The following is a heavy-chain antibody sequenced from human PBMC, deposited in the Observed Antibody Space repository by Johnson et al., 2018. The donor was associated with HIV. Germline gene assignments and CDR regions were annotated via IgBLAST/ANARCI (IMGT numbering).Heavy chain of an antibody. CDR2: IRYDGSNK. CDR3: ARAFGSAFDI. Sequence: QVQLVESGGGVVQPGGSLRLSCAASGFTFSSYGMHWVRQAPGKGLEWVAFIRYDGSNKYYADSVKGRFNISRDNAKKSLCLQMNSLRAEDTAVYYCARAFGSAFDIWGQGTMVTVSS. D-gene: IGHD1-14*01. J-gene: IGHJ3*02. V-gene: IGHV3-30*02. CDR1: GFTFSSYG.